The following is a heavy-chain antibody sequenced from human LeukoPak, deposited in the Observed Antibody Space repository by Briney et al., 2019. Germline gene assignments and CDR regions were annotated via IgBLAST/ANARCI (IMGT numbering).Heavy chain of an antibody. V-gene: IGHV3-30*02. CDR2: IRSDGSIE. D-gene: IGHD2-15*01. J-gene: IGHJ4*02. CDR1: GFTFSSYS. CDR3: AKDVPAAYFDY. Sequence: GGSLRLSCAASGFTFSSYSMNWVRQAPGKGLEWVAFIRSDGSIEYYADSVKGRFTISGDNSKNMLYLQMNSLKPEDTAVYCCAKDVPAAYFDYWGQGTLASVSS.